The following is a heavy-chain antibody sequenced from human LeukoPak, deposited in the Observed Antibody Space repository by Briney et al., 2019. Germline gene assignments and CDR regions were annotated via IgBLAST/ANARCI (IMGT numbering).Heavy chain of an antibody. D-gene: IGHD1-26*01. CDR2: MNPNSGNT. Sequence: ASVKVSCKASGYTFTSYDINWVRQAPGQGLEWMGWMNPNSGNTGYAQKFQGRVTMTRNTSISTAYMELSSLRSEDTAAYYCARHRIVGAASGGFNWGQGTLVTVSS. J-gene: IGHJ4*02. CDR3: ARHRIVGAASGGFN. V-gene: IGHV1-8*01. CDR1: GYTFTSYD.